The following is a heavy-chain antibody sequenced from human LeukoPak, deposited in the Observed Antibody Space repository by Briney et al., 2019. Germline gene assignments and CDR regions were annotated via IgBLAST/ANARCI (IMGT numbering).Heavy chain of an antibody. V-gene: IGHV3-74*01. D-gene: IGHD3-22*01. CDR2: INSDGSST. CDR1: GFTFSSYW. Sequence: GGSLRLSCAASGFTFSSYWMHWVRQAPGKGLVWVSRINSDGSSTSYADSVKGRFTISRDNSKNTLYLQMNSLRAEDTAVYYCAKGPNTYYYDSSGLIDYWGQGTLVTVSS. J-gene: IGHJ4*02. CDR3: AKGPNTYYYDSSGLIDY.